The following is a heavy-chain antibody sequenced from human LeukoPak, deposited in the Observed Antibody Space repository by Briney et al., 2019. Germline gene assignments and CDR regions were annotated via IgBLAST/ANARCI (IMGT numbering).Heavy chain of an antibody. CDR3: ARVSSSGWYAFDI. Sequence: GGSLRLSCAASGLTFSSYAMYWVRQAPGKGLEYVSGISGNGGGTYYANSPKGRFTISRDNSKKTLYLQMGSLRAEDMAVYYCARVSSSGWYAFDIWGQGTVVTVSS. J-gene: IGHJ3*02. CDR2: ISGNGGGT. CDR1: GLTFSSYA. V-gene: IGHV3-64*01. D-gene: IGHD6-19*01.